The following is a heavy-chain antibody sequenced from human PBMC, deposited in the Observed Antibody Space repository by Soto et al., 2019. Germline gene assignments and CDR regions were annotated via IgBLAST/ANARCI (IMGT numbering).Heavy chain of an antibody. Sequence: PSETLSLTCTVSGGSISSYYWSWIRQPPGKGLEWIGYIYYSGSTNYNPSLKSRVTISVDTSKNQFSLKLSSVTAADTAVYYCARHEYSGYGVKYYFDYWGQGTLVTVSS. CDR2: IYYSGST. CDR1: GGSISSYY. V-gene: IGHV4-59*08. CDR3: ARHEYSGYGVKYYFDY. J-gene: IGHJ4*02. D-gene: IGHD5-12*01.